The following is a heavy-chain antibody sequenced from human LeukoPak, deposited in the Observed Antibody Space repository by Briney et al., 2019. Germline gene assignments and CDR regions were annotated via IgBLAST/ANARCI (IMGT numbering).Heavy chain of an antibody. CDR1: GSTLSNSA. CDR2: FSGPGKT. V-gene: IGHV3-23*01. D-gene: IGHD6-6*01. J-gene: IGHJ3*02. CDR3: AKAWWSTSSGGDSFGI. Sequence: GGSLRLSCAASGSTLSNSAMSWVRQAPGKGLEWVSGFSGPGKTYYADSVKGRFTISRDTSKSTLYLQINSLRAEDTAVYYCAKAWWSTSSGGDSFGIWGQGTMVTVSS.